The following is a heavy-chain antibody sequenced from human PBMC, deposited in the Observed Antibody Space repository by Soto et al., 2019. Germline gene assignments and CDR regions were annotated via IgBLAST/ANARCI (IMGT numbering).Heavy chain of an antibody. D-gene: IGHD5-18*01. V-gene: IGHV3-74*01. Sequence: PGGSLRLSCAASGFYFSSYWMHWVRQGAGEGLVWVSQINSDGSGTIYADSVKGRFTISRDSAKNTVYLQMKSLRAEDTAMYYCATLNSFGSDYWGQGTLVTVSS. J-gene: IGHJ4*02. CDR2: INSDGSGT. CDR3: ATLNSFGSDY. CDR1: GFYFSSYW.